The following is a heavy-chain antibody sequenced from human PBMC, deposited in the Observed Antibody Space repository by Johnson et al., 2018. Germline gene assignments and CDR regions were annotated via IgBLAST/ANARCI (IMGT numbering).Heavy chain of an antibody. V-gene: IGHV4-34*01. Sequence: QVQLRQWGAGLLKPSETLSLTCAVYGGSFSDYYWSWIRQPPGKGLEWIGEINYSASTNYNPSLKSRVTISVDTSKNQFSLKLSSVIAADTAVYYCARAPLGATRTQYFQHWGQGTLDTVSS. D-gene: IGHD1-26*01. CDR3: ARAPLGATRTQYFQH. CDR2: INYSAST. J-gene: IGHJ1*01. CDR1: GGSFSDYY.